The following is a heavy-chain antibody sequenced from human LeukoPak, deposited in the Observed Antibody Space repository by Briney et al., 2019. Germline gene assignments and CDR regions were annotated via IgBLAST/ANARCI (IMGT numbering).Heavy chain of an antibody. CDR1: GYTFTGYY. J-gene: IGHJ4*02. CDR3: ARDTAAILAWDY. V-gene: IGHV1-2*02. CDR2: INPNSGGT. Sequence: ASVKVSCKASGYTFTGYYMHWVRQAPGQGPEWMGWINPNSGGTNYAQKFQGRVTMTRDTSISTAYMELSRLRSDDTAVYYCARDTAAILAWDYWGQGTLVTVSS. D-gene: IGHD2-2*02.